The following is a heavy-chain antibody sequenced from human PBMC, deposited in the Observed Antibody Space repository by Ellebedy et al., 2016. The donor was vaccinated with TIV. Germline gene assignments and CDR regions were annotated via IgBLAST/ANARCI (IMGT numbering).Heavy chain of an antibody. J-gene: IGHJ4*02. CDR1: GFTFSDYW. V-gene: IGHV3-7*01. CDR3: ARSFDPAAPFDY. Sequence: GESLKISCAASGFTFSDYWMSWVRQAPGKGLEWVANIKQVGSEKWYVDSVKGRFTISRDNAKNSLYLQMNSLRAEDTAVYYCARSFDPAAPFDYWGQGTLVTVSS. CDR2: IKQVGSEK. D-gene: IGHD3-9*01.